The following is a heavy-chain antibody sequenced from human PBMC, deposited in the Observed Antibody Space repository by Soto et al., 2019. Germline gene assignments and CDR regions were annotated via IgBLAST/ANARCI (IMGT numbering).Heavy chain of an antibody. D-gene: IGHD2-15*01. CDR2: IGSEIDGATI. Sequence: DVQLVESGGGLVKPGGSLRLSCAVSGITFNNACMSWVRQAPGKGLEWVGRIGSEIDGATIDYAAPVKGRFIISRDESKAFLQMNSLKTEDAAIYCCTTDNSDSVGGGLYWGQGTLVTVSS. J-gene: IGHJ4*02. CDR1: GITFNNAC. CDR3: TTDNSDSVGGGLY. V-gene: IGHV3-15*04.